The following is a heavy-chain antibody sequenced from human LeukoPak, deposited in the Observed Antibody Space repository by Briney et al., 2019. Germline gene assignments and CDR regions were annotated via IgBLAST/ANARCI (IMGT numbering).Heavy chain of an antibody. D-gene: IGHD4-23*01. CDR1: GFTLSRYG. V-gene: IGHV3-23*01. Sequence: QSGGSLRLSCSASGFTLSRYGMTWVRQAPGKGLAWVSAISGSGHSTYYADSVKGRFTISRDNSKNTVYLQMNSLRAEDTAVYYCAKPTAVKGERYHYFYNMDVWGKGTTVTISS. CDR2: ISGSGHST. CDR3: AKPTAVKGERYHYFYNMDV. J-gene: IGHJ6*03.